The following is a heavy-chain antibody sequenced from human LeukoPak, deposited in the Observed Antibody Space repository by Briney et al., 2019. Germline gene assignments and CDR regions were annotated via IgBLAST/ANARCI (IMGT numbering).Heavy chain of an antibody. CDR1: GGSFSGYY. V-gene: IGHV4-34*01. J-gene: IGHJ4*02. CDR3: ASHTIFGVVISVS. Sequence: PETLSLTCAVYGGSFSGYYWSWIRQPPGKGLEWIGEINHSGSTNYNPSLKSRVTISVDTSKNQFSLKLSSVTAADTAVYYCASHTIFGVVISVSWGQGTLVTVSS. CDR2: INHSGST. D-gene: IGHD3-3*01.